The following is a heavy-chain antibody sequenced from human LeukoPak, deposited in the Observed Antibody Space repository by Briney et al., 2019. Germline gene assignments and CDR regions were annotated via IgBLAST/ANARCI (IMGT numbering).Heavy chain of an antibody. D-gene: IGHD5-18*01. V-gene: IGHV6-1*01. J-gene: IGHJ4*02. CDR2: TYYRSNLYN. Sequence: SQTLSLTCAISGDTVSSNSAAWNWIRQSPSRGLEWLVRTYYRSNLYNDYAVPVKSRITINPDKSKNQFSLQLNSVTPEDTAVYYCAREVGYSYGSLDYWGQGTLVTVSS. CDR3: AREVGYSYGSLDY. CDR1: GDTVSSNSAA.